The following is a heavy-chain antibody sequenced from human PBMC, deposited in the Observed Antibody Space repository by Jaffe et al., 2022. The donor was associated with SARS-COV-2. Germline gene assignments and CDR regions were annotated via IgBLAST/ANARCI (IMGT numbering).Heavy chain of an antibody. CDR2: IFNSGST. Sequence: QVQLQESGPGLVKPSQTLSLTCTVSGDSISSGSHYWTWIRQPAGKGLEWIGRIFNSGSTNYNPSLKSRVSMSVDTSKNQFSLEVTSVTAADTAVYYCARTWRGRNSGWLLDFWGQGSLVTVSS. D-gene: IGHD5-12*01. J-gene: IGHJ4*02. CDR1: GDSISSGSHY. CDR3: ARTWRGRNSGWLLDF. V-gene: IGHV4-61*02.